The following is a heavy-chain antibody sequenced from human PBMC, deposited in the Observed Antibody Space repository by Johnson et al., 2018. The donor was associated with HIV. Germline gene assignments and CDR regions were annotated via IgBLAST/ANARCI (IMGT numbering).Heavy chain of an antibody. CDR2: IRYDGSNK. V-gene: IGHV3-30*02. CDR1: GFTFSRYW. J-gene: IGHJ3*02. D-gene: IGHD1-26*01. Sequence: QLQLVEFGGGLIQPGGSLRLSCAASGFTFSRYWMHWVRQAPGKGLEWVAFIRYDGSNKYYADSVKGRFTISRDNSKNTLYLQMNSLRAEDTAVYYCAKDPYSGSPIDIWGQGTMVTVSS. CDR3: AKDPYSGSPIDI.